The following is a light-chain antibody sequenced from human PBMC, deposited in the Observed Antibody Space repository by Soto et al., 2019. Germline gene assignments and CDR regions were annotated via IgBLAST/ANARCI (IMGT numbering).Light chain of an antibody. Sequence: DIQMTQSPSSLSASIGDRVTITCRASQSINNYLNWYQLKPGKAPKLLIYAASGLQSGVPSRFSGSVSGTYLTLTINSLQPEDFATYYCQQSFSTPPYTFGQGTKLEI. J-gene: IGKJ2*01. CDR2: AAS. CDR3: QQSFSTPPYT. CDR1: QSINNY. V-gene: IGKV1-39*01.